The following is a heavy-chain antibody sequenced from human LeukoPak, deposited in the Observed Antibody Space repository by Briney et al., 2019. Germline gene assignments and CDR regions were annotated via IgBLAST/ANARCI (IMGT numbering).Heavy chain of an antibody. J-gene: IGHJ6*03. CDR3: ARVYYDFWSGYYTPYSYYYYMDV. CDR1: GGSISSYY. D-gene: IGHD3-3*01. V-gene: IGHV4-59*01. CDR2: IYYSGST. Sequence: SETLSLTCTVSGGSISSYYWSWIRQPPGKGLEWIGYIYYSGSTNYNPSLKSRVTISVDTSKNQFSLKLSSVTAADTAVYYCARVYYDFWSGYYTPYSYYYYMDVWGKGTTVTVSS.